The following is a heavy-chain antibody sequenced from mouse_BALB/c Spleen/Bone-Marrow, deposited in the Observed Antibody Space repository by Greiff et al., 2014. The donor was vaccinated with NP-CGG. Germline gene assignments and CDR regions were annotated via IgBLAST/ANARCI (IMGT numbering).Heavy chain of an antibody. J-gene: IGHJ3*01. Sequence: EVQLVESGGGLVKPGGSLKLSCAASGFAFSSYDMSWVRQTPEKRLEWVAYICSGGGSTHYPDTVKGRFTISRANAKNTLYLQMNILKSKDTAMYYYARHSTTATFFAYWGQGTLITVSA. D-gene: IGHD1-2*01. CDR3: ARHSTTATFFAY. CDR2: ICSGGGST. CDR1: GFAFSSYD. V-gene: IGHV5-12-1*01.